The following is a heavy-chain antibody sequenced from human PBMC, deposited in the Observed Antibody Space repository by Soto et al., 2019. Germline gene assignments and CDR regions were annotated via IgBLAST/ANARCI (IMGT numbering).Heavy chain of an antibody. CDR2: ISHDGSNR. D-gene: IGHD3-3*01. V-gene: IGHV3-30*18. CDR3: AKGMSGHGFWSGYQTQSH. CDR1: GFTFNSFD. J-gene: IGHJ4*02. Sequence: QVQVVESGGGVVQPGRSLRLSCAASGFTFNSFDMHWVRQAPGRGLEWVAVISHDGSNRYNADSVKGRFTISRDNSKNTVFLEVNSLRHEDTAVSYCAKGMSGHGFWSGYQTQSHWGQGTLVTVSS.